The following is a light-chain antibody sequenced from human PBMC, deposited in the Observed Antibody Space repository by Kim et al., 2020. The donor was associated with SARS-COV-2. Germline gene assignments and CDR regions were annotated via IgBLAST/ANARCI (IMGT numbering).Light chain of an antibody. J-gene: IGLJ2*01. CDR3: QAWDSSAVV. Sequence: VSPGQTASITCAGDKLGDKYACWYQQKPGQSPVLVIYQDSKRPSGIPERFSGSNAGNTATLTISGTQAMDEADYYCQAWDSSAVVFGGGTQLTVL. CDR1: KLGDKY. CDR2: QDS. V-gene: IGLV3-1*01.